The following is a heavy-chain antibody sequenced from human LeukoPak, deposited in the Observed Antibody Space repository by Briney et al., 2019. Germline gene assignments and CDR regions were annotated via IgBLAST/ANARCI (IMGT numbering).Heavy chain of an antibody. CDR2: IKQDGSEM. J-gene: IGHJ4*02. Sequence: GGSLRLSCAASGFTFTSYWMSWVRQAPGKGLEWVASIKQDGSEMYYVDSVEGRFTISRDIAKNSLFLQMSSLRAEDTAVYYCARDYSNAWNYFDIWGQGTVVTVSS. D-gene: IGHD6-19*01. CDR1: GFTFTSYW. V-gene: IGHV3-7*04. CDR3: ARDYSNAWNYFDI.